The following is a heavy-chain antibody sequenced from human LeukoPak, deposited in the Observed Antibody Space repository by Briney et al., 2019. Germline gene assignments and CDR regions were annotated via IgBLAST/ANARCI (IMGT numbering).Heavy chain of an antibody. CDR2: IYYSGST. Sequence: SETLSLTCTVSGGSISSYYWSWIRQPPGKGLEWIGYIYYSGSTNYNPSLKSRVTISVDTSKNQFSLKLSSVTAADTAVYYCARHLTYPGGNLDSWGQGTLVTVSS. CDR3: ARHLTYPGGNLDS. J-gene: IGHJ4*02. CDR1: GGSISSYY. D-gene: IGHD4-23*01. V-gene: IGHV4-59*01.